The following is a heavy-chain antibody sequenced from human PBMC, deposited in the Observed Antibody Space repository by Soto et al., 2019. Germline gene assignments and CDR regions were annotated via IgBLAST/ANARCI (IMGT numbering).Heavy chain of an antibody. J-gene: IGHJ3*02. V-gene: IGHV4-31*03. CDR2: IYYSGST. CDR3: ARAGSDCISTSCPSDAFDI. D-gene: IGHD2-2*01. CDR1: GGSISSGGYY. Sequence: SETLSLTCTVSGGSISSGGYYWSWIRQHPGKGLEWIGYIYYSGSTYYNPSLKSRVTISVDTSKNQFSLKLSSVTAADTAVYYCARAGSDCISTSCPSDAFDIWGQGTMVTVSS.